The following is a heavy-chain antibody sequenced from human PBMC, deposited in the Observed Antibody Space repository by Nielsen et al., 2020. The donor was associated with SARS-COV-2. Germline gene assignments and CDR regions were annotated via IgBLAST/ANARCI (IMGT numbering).Heavy chain of an antibody. CDR2: VSASGGST. CDR3: AKEDNYYYGMDV. CDR1: GFTFNIYA. Sequence: GESLKISCAASGFTFNIYAMAWVRRAPGRGLQWVTGVSASGGSTYYTDSVKGRFSISRDNSKNTLFLQMHSLRVEDTAVYYCAKEDNYYYGMDVWGQGTTVTVSS. V-gene: IGHV3-23*01. J-gene: IGHJ6*02.